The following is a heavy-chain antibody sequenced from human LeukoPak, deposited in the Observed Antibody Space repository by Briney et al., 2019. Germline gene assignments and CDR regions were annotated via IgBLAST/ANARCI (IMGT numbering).Heavy chain of an antibody. V-gene: IGHV3-23*01. Sequence: GGFLRTFCAASWFTLSNYSMGLVRPAPGEGVGWGSAISGSGGSTYYADSVKGRFTISRDNSKNTLYLQMNSLRAEDTAVYYCAKDTSLRPIASDYWGQGTLVTVSS. CDR3: AKDTSLRPIASDY. CDR2: ISGSGGST. CDR1: WFTLSNYS. J-gene: IGHJ4*02. D-gene: IGHD2-21*01.